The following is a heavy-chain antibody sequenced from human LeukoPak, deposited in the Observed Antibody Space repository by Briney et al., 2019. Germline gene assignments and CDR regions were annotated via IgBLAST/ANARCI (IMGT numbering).Heavy chain of an antibody. CDR3: AAASHLGVVPAAIGLDY. J-gene: IGHJ4*02. V-gene: IGHV6-1*01. Sequence: SQTLSLTCAISGDSVSSNSAAWNWIRQSPSRGLEWLRRTYYRSKWYNDYAVSVKSRITINPDTSKNQFSLQLNSVTPEDTAVYYCAAASHLGVVPAAIGLDYWGQGTLVTVSS. CDR2: TYYRSKWYN. CDR1: GDSVSSNSAA. D-gene: IGHD2-2*02.